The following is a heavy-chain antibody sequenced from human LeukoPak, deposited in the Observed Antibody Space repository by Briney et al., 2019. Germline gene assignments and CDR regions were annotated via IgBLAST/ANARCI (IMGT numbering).Heavy chain of an antibody. CDR3: ARGLLWFGELLPSWNFDY. CDR1: GFTFSSYW. CDR2: INSDGSST. V-gene: IGHV3-74*01. D-gene: IGHD3-10*01. J-gene: IGHJ4*02. Sequence: GGSLRLSCAASGFTFSSYWMHRVRQAPGKGLVWVSRINSDGSSTSYADSVKGRFTISRDNAKNTLYLQMNSLRAEDTAVYYCARGLLWFGELLPSWNFDYWGQGTLVTVSS.